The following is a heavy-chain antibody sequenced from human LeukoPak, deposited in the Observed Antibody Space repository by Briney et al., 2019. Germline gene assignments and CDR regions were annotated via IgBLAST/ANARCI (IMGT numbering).Heavy chain of an antibody. V-gene: IGHV3-48*03. CDR1: GFTFSSYE. Sequence: GGSLRLSCAASGFTFSSYEMNWVRQAPGKGLEWVSYISSSGSTLYYADSLKGRFTISRDNAKNSLYLQMNSLRAEGTAVYYCARGYYYDSTGYNPFDYWGQGTLVTVSS. CDR2: ISSSGSTL. D-gene: IGHD3-22*01. J-gene: IGHJ4*02. CDR3: ARGYYYDSTGYNPFDY.